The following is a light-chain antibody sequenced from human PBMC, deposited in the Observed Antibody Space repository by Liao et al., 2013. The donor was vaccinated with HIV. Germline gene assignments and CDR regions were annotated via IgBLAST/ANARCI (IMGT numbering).Light chain of an antibody. CDR1: KLGDKY. Sequence: YELTQPPSVSVSPGQTASITCSGDKLGDKYVSWYQQKPGQSPVVVISQDSKRPSGIPERFSGGTNSGNTATLTISGTQAIDEADYYCQTWDSNTFVFGTGTKVTVL. CDR3: QTWDSNTFV. CDR2: QDS. V-gene: IGLV3-1*01. J-gene: IGLJ1*01.